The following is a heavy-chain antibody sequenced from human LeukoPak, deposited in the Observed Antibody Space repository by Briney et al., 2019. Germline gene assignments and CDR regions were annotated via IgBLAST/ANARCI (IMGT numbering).Heavy chain of an antibody. CDR1: GGTFSSYS. V-gene: IGHV1-69*05. CDR3: ARVDRYHYYLDV. CDR2: IMPLFNTA. Sequence: SVKVSCKASGGTFSSYSITWVRQAPGQGLEWMGGIMPLFNTANYAQQFQDRVTITTDESTSTAYMELSSLRFEDTAMYYCARVDRYHYYLDVWGKGTTVTVSS. J-gene: IGHJ6*03.